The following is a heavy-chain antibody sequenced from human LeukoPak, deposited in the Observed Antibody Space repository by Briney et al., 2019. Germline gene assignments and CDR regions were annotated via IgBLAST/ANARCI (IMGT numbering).Heavy chain of an antibody. V-gene: IGHV4-59*08. CDR3: ASLRPTIAVAGTGSWFDP. J-gene: IGHJ5*02. D-gene: IGHD6-19*01. Sequence: SETLSLTCTVSGGSISSYYWSWIWQPPGKGLEWIGYIYYSGSTNYNPSLKSRVTISVDTSKNQFSLKLSSVTAADTAVYYCASLRPTIAVAGTGSWFDPWGQGTLVTVSS. CDR1: GGSISSYY. CDR2: IYYSGST.